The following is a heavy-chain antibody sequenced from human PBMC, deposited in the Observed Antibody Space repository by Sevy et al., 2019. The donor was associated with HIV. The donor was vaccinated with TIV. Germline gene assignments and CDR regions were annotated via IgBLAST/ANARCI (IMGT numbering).Heavy chain of an antibody. CDR2: IYSDGKT. Sequence: GGSVRLSCAASGFTVSRNYMSWVRQAPGKGLEWVSVIYSDGKTFYADSVQDRFTISRDNSKNTLYLQMNSLRAEDTAVYYCAGWSSAWTLFDYWGQGTLVTVSS. CDR1: GFTVSRNY. J-gene: IGHJ4*02. V-gene: IGHV3-66*01. D-gene: IGHD6-19*01. CDR3: AGWSSAWTLFDY.